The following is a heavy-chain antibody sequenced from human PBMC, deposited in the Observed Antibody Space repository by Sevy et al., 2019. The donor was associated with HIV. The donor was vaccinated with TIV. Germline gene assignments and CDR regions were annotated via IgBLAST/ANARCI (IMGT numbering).Heavy chain of an antibody. D-gene: IGHD1-26*01. CDR3: ARVPRRWGELWYFDY. V-gene: IGHV4-34*01. CDR2: INHSGST. CDR1: GGSFSDYY. J-gene: IGHJ4*02. Sequence: SETLSLTCAVYGGSFSDYYWSWIRQPPGKGLEWIGEINHSGSTNYNPSLKSRVTISVDTSKNQFSLKLSSVTAADTAVYYCARVPRRWGELWYFDYWGQGTLVTVS.